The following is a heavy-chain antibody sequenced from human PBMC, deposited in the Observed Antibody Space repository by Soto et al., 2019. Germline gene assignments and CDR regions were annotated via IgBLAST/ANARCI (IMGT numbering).Heavy chain of an antibody. J-gene: IGHJ6*02. V-gene: IGHV3-30*18. D-gene: IGHD3-16*01. CDR1: GFTFSSYG. CDR3: AKVMITFWGSRYGLDV. CDR2: ISYDGGNK. Sequence: QVQLVESGGGVVQPGRSLRLSCAASGFTFSSYGLHWVRKAPGKGLEWVAFISYDGGNKYYADSVKGRFTISRDNSKNTLFLQMNSLRAEDTAVYYCAKVMITFWGSRYGLDVWGQGTTVTVSS.